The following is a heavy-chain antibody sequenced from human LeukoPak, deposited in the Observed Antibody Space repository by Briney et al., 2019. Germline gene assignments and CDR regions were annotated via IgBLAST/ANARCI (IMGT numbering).Heavy chain of an antibody. J-gene: IGHJ6*02. Sequence: ASVKVSCKASGGTFSSYAISWVRQAPGQGLEWMGRIIPILGIANYAQKFQGRVTITADKSTSTAYMELSSLRSEDTAVYYCARGGIAARGLYYYYGMDVWGQGTTVTVSS. CDR2: IIPILGIA. CDR1: GGTFSSYA. V-gene: IGHV1-69*04. D-gene: IGHD6-6*01. CDR3: ARGGIAARGLYYYYGMDV.